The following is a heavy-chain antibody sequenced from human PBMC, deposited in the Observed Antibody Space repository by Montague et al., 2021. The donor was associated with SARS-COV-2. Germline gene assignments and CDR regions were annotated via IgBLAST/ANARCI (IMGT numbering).Heavy chain of an antibody. D-gene: IGHD2-8*01. Sequence: SETRSLTCTVSGGSISVSSYYWVWIRQPPGRGLEWIGSIFYTGRTYYNPSLRSRVSFSMDTSKNHFSLSLSSVTVADTAVYFCARQLPSYCATNKCYPYYFDGWGQGALVTVSS. CDR2: IFYTGRT. J-gene: IGHJ4*02. V-gene: IGHV4-39*01. CDR3: ARQLPSYCATNKCYPYYFDG. CDR1: GGSISVSSYY.